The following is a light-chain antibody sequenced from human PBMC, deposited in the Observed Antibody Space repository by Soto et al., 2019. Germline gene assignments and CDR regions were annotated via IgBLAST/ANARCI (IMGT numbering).Light chain of an antibody. CDR2: EVS. V-gene: IGLV2-8*01. CDR1: SSDVGGYNY. J-gene: IGLJ2*01. Sequence: ALTQPPSASGSPGQSVTISCTGTSSDVGGYNYVSWYQQHPGKAPKLMIYEVSKRPSGVPDRFSGSKSGNTASLTVSGLQAEDEADYYCSSYAGSNNFGVVFGGGTKLTVL. CDR3: SSYAGSNNFGVV.